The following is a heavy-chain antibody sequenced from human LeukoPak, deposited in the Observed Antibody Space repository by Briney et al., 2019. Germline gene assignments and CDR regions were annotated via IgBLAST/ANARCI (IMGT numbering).Heavy chain of an antibody. J-gene: IGHJ4*02. CDR1: GFTFSSYA. Sequence: GGSLRLSCAASGFTFSSYAMSWVRQAPGKGLEWVSAISGSGGSTYYAYSVKGRFTISRDNSKNALYLQMNSLRAEDTAVYYCAKADYYGSGSYYGGFDYWGQGTLVTVSS. CDR3: AKADYYGSGSYYGGFDY. D-gene: IGHD3-10*01. CDR2: ISGSGGST. V-gene: IGHV3-23*01.